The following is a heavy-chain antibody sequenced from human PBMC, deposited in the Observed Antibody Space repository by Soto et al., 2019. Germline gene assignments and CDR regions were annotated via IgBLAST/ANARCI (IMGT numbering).Heavy chain of an antibody. D-gene: IGHD4-17*01. CDR2: IYYSGST. Sequence: SETLSLTCTVSGGSISSSSYYWGWSRQPPGKGLEWIGSIYYSGSTYYNPSLKSRVTISVDTSKNQFSLKLSSVTAADTAVYYCATVGLRLDAFDIWGQGTMVTVSS. J-gene: IGHJ3*02. V-gene: IGHV4-39*01. CDR3: ATVGLRLDAFDI. CDR1: GGSISSSSYY.